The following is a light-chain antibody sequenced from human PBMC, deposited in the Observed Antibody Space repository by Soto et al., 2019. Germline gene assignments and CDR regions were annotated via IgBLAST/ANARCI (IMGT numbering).Light chain of an antibody. CDR2: FAS. J-gene: IGKJ5*01. V-gene: IGKV1-12*01. Sequence: DIQMTQSPSSASASVGDRVTITCRASQSVSDWLAWYQQKPGKAPKLLIYFASRLQSGVPSRFSGDGSGTDFTLTINSLQPEDFATYYCQQVSNFPITFGQGTRLEIK. CDR1: QSVSDW. CDR3: QQVSNFPIT.